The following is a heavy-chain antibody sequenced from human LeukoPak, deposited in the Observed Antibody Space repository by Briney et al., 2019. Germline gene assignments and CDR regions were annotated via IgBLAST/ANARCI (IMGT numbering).Heavy chain of an antibody. Sequence: SETLSLTCAVYGGSFSGYYWSWIRQPPGKGLEWIGEINHSGSTNYNPSLKSRVTISVDTSKNQFSLKLGSVTAADTAVYYCARRQPYGSGSYPRWFDPWGQGTLVTVSS. J-gene: IGHJ5*02. V-gene: IGHV4-34*01. CDR2: INHSGST. D-gene: IGHD3-10*01. CDR3: ARRQPYGSGSYPRWFDP. CDR1: GGSFSGYY.